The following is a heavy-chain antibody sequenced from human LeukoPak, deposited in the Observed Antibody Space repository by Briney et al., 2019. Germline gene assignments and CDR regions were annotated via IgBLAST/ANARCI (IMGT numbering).Heavy chain of an antibody. CDR2: KNHRGST. D-gene: IGHD3-9*01. J-gene: IGHJ5*02. CDR3: ARVVRFGRYFDWLADSWFYP. Sequence: PSETLSLTCAVYGGSFSGYYWRWIRQPPGKGLERVGEKNHRGSTNCNPSLKSRVTISVDTSKNQFSLKLSSVTAADTAVYYCARVVRFGRYFDWLADSWFYPWGQGTLVTVSS. CDR1: GGSFSGYY. V-gene: IGHV4-34*01.